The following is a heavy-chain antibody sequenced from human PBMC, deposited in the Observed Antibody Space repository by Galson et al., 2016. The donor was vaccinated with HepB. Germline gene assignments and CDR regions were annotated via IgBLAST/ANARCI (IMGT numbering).Heavy chain of an antibody. V-gene: IGHV6-1*01. J-gene: IGHJ4*02. CDR1: GDSVSSKSAA. CDR2: TYHTSNWYS. D-gene: IGHD2-15*01. CDR3: ARGHLVVPFSFYFDY. Sequence: CAISGDSVSSKSAAWNWIRHSPSRGLEWLGRTYHTSNWYSDYAVSVKSRLTINPDTSENQFSLQLNSVTPEDTAVYYCARGHLVVPFSFYFDYWGQRSLVTLAS.